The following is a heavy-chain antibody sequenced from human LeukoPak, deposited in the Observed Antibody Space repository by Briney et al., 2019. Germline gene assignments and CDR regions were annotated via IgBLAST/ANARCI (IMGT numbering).Heavy chain of an antibody. D-gene: IGHD5-18*01. CDR3: ARVRILVDSAMEGFDP. CDR2: IYYSGST. CDR1: GGSISSYY. J-gene: IGHJ5*02. V-gene: IGHV4-59*01. Sequence: SGTLSLTCTVSGGSISSYYWGWIRQPPGKGLEWVGDIYYSGSTNYDPSLKSRVTISVDTSKNQFSLKLSSVTAADTAVYYCARVRILVDSAMEGFDPWGQGTLVTVSS.